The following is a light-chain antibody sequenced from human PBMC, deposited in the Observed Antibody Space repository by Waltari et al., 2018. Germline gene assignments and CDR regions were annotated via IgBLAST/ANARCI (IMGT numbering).Light chain of an antibody. V-gene: IGLV2-23*01. CDR2: EGS. Sequence: QSALTQPASVSGSPGQSITISCTGTCSDVGCYNLSSWYQQHPGKAPKLMIYEGSKRPSGVSNRFSGSKSGNTASLTISGLQAEDEADYYCCSYAGSSTYVFGTGTKVTVL. CDR1: CSDVGCYNL. CDR3: CSYAGSSTYV. J-gene: IGLJ1*01.